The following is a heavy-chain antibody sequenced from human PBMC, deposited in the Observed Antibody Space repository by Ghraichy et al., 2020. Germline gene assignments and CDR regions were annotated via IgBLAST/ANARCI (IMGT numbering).Heavy chain of an antibody. CDR3: AKDGGPLRVSWGAFDI. D-gene: IGHD3-16*01. CDR2: IRYDGSNK. CDR1: GFTFSSYG. Sequence: GGSLRLSCAASGFTFSSYGMHWVRQAPGKGLEWVAFIRYDGSNKYYADSVKGRFTISRDSSKNTLYLQMNSLRAEDTAVYYCAKDGGPLRVSWGAFDIWGQGTMVIVSS. V-gene: IGHV3-30*02. J-gene: IGHJ3*02.